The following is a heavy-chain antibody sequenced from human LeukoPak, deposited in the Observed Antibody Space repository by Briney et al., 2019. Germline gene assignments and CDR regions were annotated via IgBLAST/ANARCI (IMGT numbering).Heavy chain of an antibody. CDR2: IKQDGSVK. V-gene: IGHV3-7*01. CDR1: GFTFSNYW. CDR3: ARIGYSSSSFDD. Sequence: GGSLRLSCAASGFTFSNYWMSWVRQAPGRGLEWVANIKQDGSVKYYVDSVKGRFTISRDNAKNSLYLQMNSLRAEDTAFYYCARIGYSSSSFDDWGQGTLVTVSS. D-gene: IGHD6-6*01. J-gene: IGHJ4*02.